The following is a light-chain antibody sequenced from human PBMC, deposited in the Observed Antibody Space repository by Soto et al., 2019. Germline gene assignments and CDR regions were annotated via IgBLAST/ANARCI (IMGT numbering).Light chain of an antibody. V-gene: IGLV2-8*01. CDR1: SSDVGGYNF. CDR2: EVS. J-gene: IGLJ1*01. CDR3: SSYAGSNIFV. Sequence: QSALTQPPSASGSPGQSVTISCTGTSSDVGGYNFVAWYQQHPGKAPKLMISEVSKRPSGVPDRFSGSKSGNTASLTVSGLQAEDEADYSCSSYAGSNIFVFGTVTKVTVL.